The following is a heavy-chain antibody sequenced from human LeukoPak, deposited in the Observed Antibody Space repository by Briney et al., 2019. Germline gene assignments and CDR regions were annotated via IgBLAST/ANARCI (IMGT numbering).Heavy chain of an antibody. V-gene: IGHV3-30*18. Sequence: GGSLRLPYAASGFIFSSYYMYWVRQARGKGLEWVAVISNDGNNKQYADSVKGRFTISRDNSKNTLYLQMNSLRADDTAVYHCAKDGLMRFFDYWGQGTLVTVSS. D-gene: IGHD2-8*01. CDR3: AKDGLMRFFDY. CDR2: ISNDGNNK. CDR1: GFIFSSYY. J-gene: IGHJ4*02.